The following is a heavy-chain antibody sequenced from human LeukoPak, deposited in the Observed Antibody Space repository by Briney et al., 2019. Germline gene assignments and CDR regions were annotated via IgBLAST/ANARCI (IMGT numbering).Heavy chain of an antibody. J-gene: IGHJ3*02. V-gene: IGHV4-39*01. D-gene: IGHD1-26*01. CDR2: IYYSGST. Sequence: PSETLSLTCTVSGGSISSSSYYWGWIRQPPGKGLEWMGSIYYSGSTYYNPSLKSRVTISVDTSKNQYSLKLSSVTAADTAVYYCARQERYSGSYFDAFDIWGQGTMVTVSS. CDR1: GGSISSSSYY. CDR3: ARQERYSGSYFDAFDI.